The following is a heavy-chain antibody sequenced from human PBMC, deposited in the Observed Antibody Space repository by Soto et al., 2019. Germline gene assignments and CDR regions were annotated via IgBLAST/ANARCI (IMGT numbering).Heavy chain of an antibody. CDR1: GGSFSGYY. Sequence: QVQLQQWGAGLLKPSETLSLTCAVYGGSFSGYYWSWIRQPPGKGLGWIGEINHSGSTNYNPSLKSRVTISVDTSKNQFSLKLSSVTAADTAVYYCATYIAAAGTLIDYWGQGTLVTVSS. J-gene: IGHJ4*02. CDR3: ATYIAAAGTLIDY. V-gene: IGHV4-34*01. D-gene: IGHD6-13*01. CDR2: INHSGST.